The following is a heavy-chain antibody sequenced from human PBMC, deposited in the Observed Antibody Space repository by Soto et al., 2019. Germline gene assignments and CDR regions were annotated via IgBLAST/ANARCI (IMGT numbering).Heavy chain of an antibody. V-gene: IGHV1-18*01. CDR1: GYTFTSYG. CDR3: ARWILTGYYYWFDS. J-gene: IGHJ5*01. Sequence: ASVKVSCKASGYTFTSYGISWVRQAPGQGLEWMGWISPHNGNTNYAQKVQGRVTMTTDTSTSTAYMELRSLRSDDTAVYYCARWILTGYYYWFDSWGQGTPVTVSS. D-gene: IGHD3-9*01. CDR2: ISPHNGNT.